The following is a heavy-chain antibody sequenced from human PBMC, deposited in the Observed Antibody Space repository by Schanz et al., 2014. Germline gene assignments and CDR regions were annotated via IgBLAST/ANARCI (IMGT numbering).Heavy chain of an antibody. D-gene: IGHD4-4*01. J-gene: IGHJ6*02. CDR3: AKQFLSYYFYGMDV. Sequence: EVQLVESGGGLVQPGGSLRLSCAASGFTFNDYWMHWVRQAPGKGLVWVSRINSDGRSTNYADSVKGRFSISRDNARNTLHLQMDSLRPEDTAVYYCAKQFLSYYFYGMDVWGQGTTVSVSS. V-gene: IGHV3-74*01. CDR2: INSDGRST. CDR1: GFTFNDYW.